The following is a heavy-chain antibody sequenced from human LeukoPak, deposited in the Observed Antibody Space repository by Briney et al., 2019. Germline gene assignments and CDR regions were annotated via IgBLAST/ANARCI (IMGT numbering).Heavy chain of an antibody. V-gene: IGHV4-34*01. CDR1: GVSFSGYY. D-gene: IGHD1-14*01. CDR3: ARGRPILSGYYYYYFMDV. CDR2: INHSGST. Sequence: SETLSLTCAVSGVSFSGYYWSWVRQPPGKGLEWVGEINHSGSTNYSPTHKSRVTISVDTSTNHFSLKLRSLAAADTTVYYCARGRPILSGYYYYYFMDVWGKGTTVTVPS. J-gene: IGHJ6*03.